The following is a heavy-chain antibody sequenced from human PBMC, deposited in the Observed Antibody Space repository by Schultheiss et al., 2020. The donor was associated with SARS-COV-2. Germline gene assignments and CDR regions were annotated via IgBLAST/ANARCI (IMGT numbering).Heavy chain of an antibody. Sequence: GGSLRLSCAASGFTFSSYWMSWVRQAPGKGLEWVANIKQDGSEKYYVDSVKGRFTISRDNAKNSLYLQMNSLRAEDTAVYYCTTDPSGDYEVIWGQGTLVTVSS. CDR3: TTDPSGDYEVI. D-gene: IGHD4-17*01. CDR1: GFTFSSYW. CDR2: IKQDGSEK. V-gene: IGHV3-7*03. J-gene: IGHJ4*02.